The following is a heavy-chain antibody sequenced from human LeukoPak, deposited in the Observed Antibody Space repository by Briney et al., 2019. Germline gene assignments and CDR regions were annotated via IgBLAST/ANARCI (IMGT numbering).Heavy chain of an antibody. V-gene: IGHV3-30*18. Sequence: GKSLRLSCAASGFTFSSNGMHWVRQAPGKGLEWVAVISYDGSNKYYADSVKGRFTISRDNSKNTLYLQMNSLRAEDTAVYYCAKDRGARSGAFDIWGQGTMVTVSS. CDR2: ISYDGSNK. D-gene: IGHD3-16*01. CDR3: AKDRGARSGAFDI. CDR1: GFTFSSNG. J-gene: IGHJ3*02.